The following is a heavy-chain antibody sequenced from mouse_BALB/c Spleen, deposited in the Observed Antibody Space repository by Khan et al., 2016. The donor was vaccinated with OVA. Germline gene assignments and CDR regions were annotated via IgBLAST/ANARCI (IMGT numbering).Heavy chain of an antibody. D-gene: IGHD1-1*01. Sequence: VQLQQSGPELVKPGASVKISCKASGYSFTGYFMNWVMQSHGKSLEWIGRINPHVGETFYNPKFKGKATLTVDESSSTAHMELRNLASEDSAVYYCSRIYGSDFDYWGQGTTLTVSS. CDR1: GYSFTGYF. V-gene: IGHV1-20*02. CDR3: SRIYGSDFDY. CDR2: INPHVGET. J-gene: IGHJ2*01.